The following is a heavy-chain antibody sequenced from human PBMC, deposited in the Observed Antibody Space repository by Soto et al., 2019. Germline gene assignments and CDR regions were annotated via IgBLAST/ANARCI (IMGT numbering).Heavy chain of an antibody. CDR3: ARDKDRLQLVGNYYDILDV. CDR1: GGTFSSSA. J-gene: IGHJ6*02. Sequence: QVQLEQSGAEVQKPGSSVKVSCKASGGTFSSSAFSWVRQAPGQGLEWMGGIMSVFPTPDYAQKFQDRVTIAADAYASRTNMELRGLRSEDTPYYYCARDKDRLQLVGNYYDILDVWGQGTTVIVSS. CDR2: IMSVFPTP. D-gene: IGHD5-12*01. V-gene: IGHV1-69*12.